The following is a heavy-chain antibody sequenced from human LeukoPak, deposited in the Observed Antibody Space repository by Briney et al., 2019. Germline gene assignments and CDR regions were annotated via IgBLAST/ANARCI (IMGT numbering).Heavy chain of an antibody. CDR3: ARDDYGGGYFDL. CDR2: INPADSDT. D-gene: IGHD4-23*01. Sequence: GESLKISCKGSGYSFASYWIGWVRQMPGKGLEWMGIINPADSDTWYSPSFQGQVTISAVKSISTAYLQWSSLKASDTAMYYCARDDYGGGYFDLWGRGTLVAVSS. J-gene: IGHJ2*01. CDR1: GYSFASYW. V-gene: IGHV5-51*01.